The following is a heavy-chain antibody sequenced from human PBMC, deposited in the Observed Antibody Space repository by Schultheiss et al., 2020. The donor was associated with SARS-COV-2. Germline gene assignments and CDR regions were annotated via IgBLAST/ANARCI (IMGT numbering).Heavy chain of an antibody. CDR1: GFTFSSYW. V-gene: IGHV3-73*01. Sequence: GESLKISCAASGFTFSSYWMHWVRQASGKGLEWVGRIRSKANSYATAYAASVKGRFTISRDDSKNTAYLQMNSLKTEDTAVYYCTITGTSGWGQGTLVTVSS. CDR3: TITGTSG. CDR2: IRSKANSYAT. D-gene: IGHD1-7*01. J-gene: IGHJ4*02.